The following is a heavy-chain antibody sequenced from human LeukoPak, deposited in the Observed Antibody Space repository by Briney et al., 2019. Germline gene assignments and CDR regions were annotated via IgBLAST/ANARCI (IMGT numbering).Heavy chain of an antibody. V-gene: IGHV3-21*01. CDR2: ISSSSSYI. CDR3: AREGAAAGTEAFDI. D-gene: IGHD6-13*01. Sequence: GGSLRLSCAASGFTFSSYSMNWVRQAPGKGLEWVSSISSSSSYIYYADSVKGRFTISRDNAKNSLYLQMNSLRAEDTAVCYCAREGAAAGTEAFDIWGQGTMVTVSS. J-gene: IGHJ3*02. CDR1: GFTFSSYS.